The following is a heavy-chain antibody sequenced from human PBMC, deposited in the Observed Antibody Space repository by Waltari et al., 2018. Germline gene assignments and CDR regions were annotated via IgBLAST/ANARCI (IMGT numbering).Heavy chain of an antibody. CDR2: ISGYNGNT. Sequence: QVQLVQSRAEVKKPGASVKVSCKASGYTFTKYDLSWVRQAPGQGLEWMGWISGYNGNTYNAQKFQGRITLTADTSTTTAYMELRSLRSDDTAVYYCARNSYTGYEDSWGQGTLVTVSS. V-gene: IGHV1-18*01. CDR1: GYTFTKYD. CDR3: ARNSYTGYEDS. J-gene: IGHJ4*02. D-gene: IGHD5-12*01.